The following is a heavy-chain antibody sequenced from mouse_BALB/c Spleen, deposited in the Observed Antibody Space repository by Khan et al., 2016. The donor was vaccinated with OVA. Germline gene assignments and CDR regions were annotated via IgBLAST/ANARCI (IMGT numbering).Heavy chain of an antibody. CDR3: ARPAYDGYYDY. CDR2: ISTYSGNT. J-gene: IGHJ2*01. V-gene: IGHV1S137*01. CDR1: GYTFTGYA. Sequence: QVRLQQSGPELVRPGVSVKISCKGSGYTFTGYAMYWVKQSHAKSLEWIGLISTYSGNTNYNQKFKGKATMTVDKSSSTAYMELARLTSEDSAIYYCARPAYDGYYDYWGQGTALTVSS. D-gene: IGHD2-3*01.